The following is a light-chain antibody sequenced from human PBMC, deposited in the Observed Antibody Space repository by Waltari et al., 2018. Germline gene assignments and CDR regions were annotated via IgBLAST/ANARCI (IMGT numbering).Light chain of an antibody. CDR1: SIDSNY. V-gene: IGLV2-14*03. CDR3: SSWTDSDALKLL. Sequence: QSALTQPASVSGSPGQSITISCTGPSIDSNYVSWYQQHPGKAPQVMIYDVTDRPSGVSNRFSGSKSGNTASLTISGLQAEDEADYYCSSWTDSDALKLLFGGGTKLTVL. J-gene: IGLJ2*01. CDR2: DVT.